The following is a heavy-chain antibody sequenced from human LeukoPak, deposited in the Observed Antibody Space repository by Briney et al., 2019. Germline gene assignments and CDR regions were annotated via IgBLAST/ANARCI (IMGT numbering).Heavy chain of an antibody. D-gene: IGHD6-6*01. Sequence: GSLRLSCAASGFTFSSYAMSWIRQPPGKGLEWIGEINHSGSTNYNPSLKSRVTISVDTSKNQFSLKLSSVTAADTAVYYCARGGYEDSSSSPWFDPWGQGTLVTVSS. J-gene: IGHJ5*02. CDR2: INHSGST. V-gene: IGHV4-34*01. CDR1: GFTFSSYA. CDR3: ARGGYEDSSSSPWFDP.